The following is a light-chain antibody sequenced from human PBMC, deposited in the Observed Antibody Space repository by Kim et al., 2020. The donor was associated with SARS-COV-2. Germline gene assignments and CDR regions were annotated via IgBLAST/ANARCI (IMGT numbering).Light chain of an antibody. CDR1: SSNIGAGYD. CDR2: GNN. Sequence: QRGTISCTGSSSNIGAGYDVHWYQQLPGTAPKLVIYGNNNRPSGVPDRFSGSKSGTSASLAITGLQAEDEADYYCQSYDNSLSGYVFGTGTKVTVL. V-gene: IGLV1-40*01. J-gene: IGLJ1*01. CDR3: QSYDNSLSGYV.